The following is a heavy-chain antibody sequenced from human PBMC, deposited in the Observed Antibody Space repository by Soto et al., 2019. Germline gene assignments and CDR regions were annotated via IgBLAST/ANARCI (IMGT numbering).Heavy chain of an antibody. Sequence: ASVKVSCKASGYTFTSYGISWVRQAPGQGLEWMGWISAYNGNTNYAQKLQGRVTMTTDTSTSTAYMELRSLRSDDTAVYYCARGVWAYYYDSSGYLGSLDYWGQGTLVTVSS. V-gene: IGHV1-18*01. D-gene: IGHD3-22*01. J-gene: IGHJ4*02. CDR1: GYTFTSYG. CDR2: ISAYNGNT. CDR3: ARGVWAYYYDSSGYLGSLDY.